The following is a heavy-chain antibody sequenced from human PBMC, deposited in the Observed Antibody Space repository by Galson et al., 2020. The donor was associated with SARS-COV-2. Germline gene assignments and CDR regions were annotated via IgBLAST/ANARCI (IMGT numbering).Heavy chain of an antibody. J-gene: IGHJ6*02. CDR3: AGDVVGITVYGVVTNEHFDGLDV. CDR1: GASIDSTSYY. V-gene: IGHV4-39*07. D-gene: IGHD3-3*01. Sequence: SETLSLTCTVSGASIDSTSYYWGWIRQPPGKGLEWLGIVYYDGTTYYNPSLKSRVTISIDTSKNQFSLKLSSVTAAADSGVYYCAGDVVGITVYGVVTNEHFDGLDVWGQGTTVTVSS. CDR2: VYYDGTT.